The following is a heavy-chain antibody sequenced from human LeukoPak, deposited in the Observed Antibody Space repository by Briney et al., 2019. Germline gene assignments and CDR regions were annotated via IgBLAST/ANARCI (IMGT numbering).Heavy chain of an antibody. Sequence: GGSLRLSCAASGFTFSSYSMNWVRQAPGKGLEWVSYIRSGGTTRNYADSVRGQFTISRDDAKNSLYLQMNSLRADDTAVYYCTRDPVAGLYYFDYWGQGTPVTVSS. D-gene: IGHD6-19*01. CDR2: IRSGGTTR. CDR3: TRDPVAGLYYFDY. J-gene: IGHJ4*02. CDR1: GFTFSSYS. V-gene: IGHV3-48*01.